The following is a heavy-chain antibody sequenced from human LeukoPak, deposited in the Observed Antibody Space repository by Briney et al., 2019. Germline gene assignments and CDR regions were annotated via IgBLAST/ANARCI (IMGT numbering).Heavy chain of an antibody. CDR1: GFTVSSNY. V-gene: IGHV3-53*01. D-gene: IGHD6-19*01. CDR2: IYSGGST. CDR3: ARDLSPTSIAVPLPLLFDY. J-gene: IGHJ4*02. Sequence: GGSLRLSCAASGFTVSSNYMSWVRQAPGKGLEWVSVIYSGGSTYYADSVKGRFTISRDNSKNTLYLQMNSLRAEDTAVYYCARDLSPTSIAVPLPLLFDYWGQGTLVTVSS.